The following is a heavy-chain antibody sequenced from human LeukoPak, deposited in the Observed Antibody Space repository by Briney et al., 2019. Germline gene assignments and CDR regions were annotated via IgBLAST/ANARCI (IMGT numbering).Heavy chain of an antibody. J-gene: IGHJ5*02. D-gene: IGHD6-19*01. V-gene: IGHV3-48*03. CDR2: ISSSGSTI. CDR3: AREGGRSGWPIVLFDP. Sequence: PGGSLRLSCAASGFTFDDYAMNWVRQAPGKGLEWVSYISSSGSTIYYADSVKGRFTISRDNAKNSLYLQMNSLRAEDTAFYYCAREGGRSGWPIVLFDPWGQGTLVTVSS. CDR1: GFTFDDYA.